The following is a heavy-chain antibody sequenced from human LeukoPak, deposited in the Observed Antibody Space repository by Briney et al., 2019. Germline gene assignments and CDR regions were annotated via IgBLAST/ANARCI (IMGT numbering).Heavy chain of an antibody. CDR1: GFTFSSYS. Sequence: PGGSLRLSCAASGFTFSSYSMNWVRQAPGKGLEWVSSISSSSSYIYYADSVKGRFTISRDNAKNSLYLQMNSLRAEDTAVYYCARESLLDGYNSGVDYWGQGTLVTVSS. CDR2: ISSSSSYI. CDR3: ARESLLDGYNSGVDY. V-gene: IGHV3-21*01. D-gene: IGHD5-24*01. J-gene: IGHJ4*02.